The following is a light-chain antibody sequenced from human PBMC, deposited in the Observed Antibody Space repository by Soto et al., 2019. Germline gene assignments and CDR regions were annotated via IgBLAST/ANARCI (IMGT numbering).Light chain of an antibody. V-gene: IGLV4-69*01. CDR2: LNSDGSH. CDR3: QTWGTGIAV. J-gene: IGLJ7*01. Sequence: QSVLTQSPSASASLGASVKLTCTLSSGHSSYAIAWHQQQPEKGSRYLMKLNSDGSHSKGDGIPDRFSGSSSGAERYLTISSLQSEDEADYYCQTWGTGIAVFGGGTQLTVL. CDR1: SGHSSYA.